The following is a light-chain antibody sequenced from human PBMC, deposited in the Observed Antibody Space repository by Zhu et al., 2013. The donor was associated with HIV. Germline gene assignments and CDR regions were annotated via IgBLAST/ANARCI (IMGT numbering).Light chain of an antibody. V-gene: IGLV2-14*03. CDR2: EVN. CDR3: NSHRSGTTLVL. CDR1: SSDIGGSNY. Sequence: QSALTQPASVSGSPGQSITISCTGTSSDIGGSNYVSWYQQHPGNAPKVMIFEVNNRPSGVSNRFSGSKSGNTASLTISGLQDDDEAEYYCNSHRSGTTLVLFGGGTKVTVL. J-gene: IGLJ2*01.